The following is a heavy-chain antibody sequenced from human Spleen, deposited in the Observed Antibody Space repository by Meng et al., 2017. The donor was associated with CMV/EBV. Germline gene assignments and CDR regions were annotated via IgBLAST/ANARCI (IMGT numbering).Heavy chain of an antibody. CDR2: IYRDGST. V-gene: IGHV3-53*01. J-gene: IGHJ4*02. CDR3: ARDRGWYCSSTYCPGDYFDF. CDR1: GFTVSRSF. Sequence: GESLKISCVASGFTVSRSFMNWVRQAPGKGLEWVSVIYRDGSTYFADSVKGRFSIFRDNSKNTIFLQMNSLRAEDTAVYYCARDRGWYCSSTYCPGDYFDFGGQGTLVTVSS. D-gene: IGHD2-2*01.